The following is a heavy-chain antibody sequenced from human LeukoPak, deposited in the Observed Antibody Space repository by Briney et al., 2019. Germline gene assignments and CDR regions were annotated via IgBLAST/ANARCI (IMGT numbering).Heavy chain of an antibody. J-gene: IGHJ4*02. CDR2: IIPIFGTA. V-gene: IGHV1-69*13. CDR3: ASTRQQLVSQFDY. D-gene: IGHD6-13*01. CDR1: GGTFSSYA. Sequence: ASVKVSCKASGGTFSSYAISWVRQASGQGLEWMGGIIPIFGTANYAQKFQGRVTITADESTSTAYMELSSLRSEDTAVYYCASTRQQLVSQFDYWGQGTLVTVSS.